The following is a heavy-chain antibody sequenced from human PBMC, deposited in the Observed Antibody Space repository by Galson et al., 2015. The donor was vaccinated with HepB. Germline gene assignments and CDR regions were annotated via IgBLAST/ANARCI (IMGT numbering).Heavy chain of an antibody. CDR2: ISTSDDSV. J-gene: IGHJ5*02. CDR3: ARGHGGISAT. Sequence: SLRLSCAASGFSFTDFAMHWVRQALGKGLEWLSCISTSDDSVYYADSVKGRFSISIDNSKSSVYLQMSSLRVEDTAVYFCARGHGGISATWGQGTLVTVSS. D-gene: IGHD4-23*01. V-gene: IGHV3-48*03. CDR1: GFSFTDFA.